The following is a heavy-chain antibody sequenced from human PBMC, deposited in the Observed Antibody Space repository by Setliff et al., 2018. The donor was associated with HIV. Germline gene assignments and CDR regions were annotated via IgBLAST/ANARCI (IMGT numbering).Heavy chain of an antibody. CDR3: ARDSPPQLQDYYYGMDV. CDR1: GYTFTNYD. CDR2: MNPNSGST. D-gene: IGHD3-10*01. Sequence: ASVKVSCKASGYTFTNYDINWVRQATGQALEWMGWMNPNSGSTGYAQKFQGRVTITRNTSISTAYMEVSSLRSEDTAVYYCARDSPPQLQDYYYGMDVWGQGTTVTFSS. V-gene: IGHV1-8*01. J-gene: IGHJ6*02.